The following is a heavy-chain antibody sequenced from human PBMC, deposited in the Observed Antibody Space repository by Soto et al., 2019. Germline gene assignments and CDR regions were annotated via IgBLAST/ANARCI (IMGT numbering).Heavy chain of an antibody. V-gene: IGHV3-33*01. CDR3: ARDIASRRFDY. CDR2: IWYDGSDK. Sequence: SGGSLRLSCEASGFTFRNHGMHWVRQAPGKGLEWVAVIWYDGSDKYYADSVKGRFTISRDNSKNTLYLQMDSLRAEDTAVYYCARDIASRRFDYLGQGVLVTVSS. J-gene: IGHJ4*02. D-gene: IGHD6-6*01. CDR1: GFTFRNHG.